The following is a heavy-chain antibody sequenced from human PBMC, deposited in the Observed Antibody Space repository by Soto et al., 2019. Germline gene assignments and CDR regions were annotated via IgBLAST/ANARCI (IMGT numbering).Heavy chain of an antibody. CDR1: GFTFSSYG. CDR2: ISYDGSNK. J-gene: IGHJ4*02. Sequence: PGGSLRLSCAASGFTFSSYGMHWVRQAPGKGLEWVAVISYDGSNKYYADSVKGRFTISRDNSKNTLYLQMNSLRAEDTAVYYCAKDGSSSQVDYWGQGTLVTVSS. CDR3: AKDGSSSQVDY. D-gene: IGHD6-6*01. V-gene: IGHV3-30*18.